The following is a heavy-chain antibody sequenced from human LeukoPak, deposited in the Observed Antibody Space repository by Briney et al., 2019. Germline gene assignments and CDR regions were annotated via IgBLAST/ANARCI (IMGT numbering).Heavy chain of an antibody. CDR2: INWNGGST. J-gene: IGHJ5*02. Sequence: GGSLRLSCAASGFTLHDYGMTWVRQAPGRGLEWVSGINWNGGSTGYADSVKGRFTISRDNAKNSLYLQMNSLRAEDTTVYYCARAGFAAETDTWGQGILVTVSS. CDR1: GFTLHDYG. D-gene: IGHD2-15*01. V-gene: IGHV3-20*04. CDR3: ARAGFAAETDT.